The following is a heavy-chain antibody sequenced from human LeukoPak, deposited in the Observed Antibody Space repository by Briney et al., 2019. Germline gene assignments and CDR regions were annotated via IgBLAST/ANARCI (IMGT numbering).Heavy chain of an antibody. CDR1: GGSFSGYY. D-gene: IGHD3-10*01. J-gene: IGHJ5*02. V-gene: IGHV4-34*01. CDR2: INHSGST. Sequence: SETLSLTCAVYGGSFSGYYWSWIRQPPGKGLEWIGEINHSGSTNYNPSLKSRVTISVDTSKNQFSLKLSSVTAADTAVFYCARTPRLDGSGTSWFDPWGQGTLVTVSS. CDR3: ARTPRLDGSGTSWFDP.